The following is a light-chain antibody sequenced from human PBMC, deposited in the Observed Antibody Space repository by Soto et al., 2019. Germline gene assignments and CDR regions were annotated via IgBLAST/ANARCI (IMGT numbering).Light chain of an antibody. J-gene: IGKJ1*01. Sequence: EIVMTQSPATLSVSPGERATLSCRASQSVSSNLAWYQQKPGQAPRRLIYGASTRATGIPARFSGSGSGTECTLTISSLQSEDFAVYYCQQYNNWPRTFGQGTKVEIK. CDR3: QQYNNWPRT. CDR1: QSVSSN. CDR2: GAS. V-gene: IGKV3-15*01.